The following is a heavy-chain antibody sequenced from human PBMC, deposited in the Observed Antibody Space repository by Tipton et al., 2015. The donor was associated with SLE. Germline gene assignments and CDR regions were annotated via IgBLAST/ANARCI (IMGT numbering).Heavy chain of an antibody. D-gene: IGHD4-23*01. J-gene: IGHJ4*02. V-gene: IGHV4-34*01. Sequence: TLSLTCAVYGGSFSGYYWSWIRQPPGKGLEWIGEINHSGSTNYNPSLKSRVTISVDTSKNQISLKLSSVTAADTAVYYCARNHGGNPFDYWGQGTLVTVSS. CDR2: INHSGST. CDR3: ARNHGGNPFDY. CDR1: GGSFSGYY.